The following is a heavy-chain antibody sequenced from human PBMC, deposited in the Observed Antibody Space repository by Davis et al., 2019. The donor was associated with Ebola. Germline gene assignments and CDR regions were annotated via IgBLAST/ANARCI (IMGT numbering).Heavy chain of an antibody. J-gene: IGHJ6*04. CDR2: ISAYNSNT. Sequence: ASVKVSCKASGYTFTNYGFTWVRQAPGQGLEWMGWISAYNSNTNYAQKLQGRVTMTTDTSTNTAYMELRSLRSDDTAVYYCARGDCTNGVWCGYYYYGMDVWGKGTTVTVSS. D-gene: IGHD2-8*01. CDR1: GYTFTNYG. CDR3: ARGDCTNGVWCGYYYYGMDV. V-gene: IGHV1-18*04.